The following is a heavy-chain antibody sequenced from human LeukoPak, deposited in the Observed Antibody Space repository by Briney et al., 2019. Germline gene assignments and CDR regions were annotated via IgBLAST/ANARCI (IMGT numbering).Heavy chain of an antibody. V-gene: IGHV4-59*01. J-gene: IGHJ5*02. Sequence: SETLSLTCTVSGGSISSYYWSWIRQPPGKGLEWTGYIYYSGSTNYNPSLKSRVTISLDTSKNQFSLKLTSVTDADTAVYYCATSYHGSSPNWFDPWGQGTLVTVSS. CDR2: IYYSGST. D-gene: IGHD3-22*01. CDR3: ATSYHGSSPNWFDP. CDR1: GGSISSYY.